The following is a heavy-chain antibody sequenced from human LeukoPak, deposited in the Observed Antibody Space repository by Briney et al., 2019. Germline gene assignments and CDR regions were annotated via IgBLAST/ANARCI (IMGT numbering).Heavy chain of an antibody. CDR3: ARGLDSYDSSGYFDY. Sequence: SETLSLTRAVYGGSFSGYYWSWIRQPPGKGREWIGEINHSGSTNYNPSLKSRVTISVDTSKNQFSLKLSSVTAADTAVYYCARGLDSYDSSGYFDYWGQGTLVTVSS. J-gene: IGHJ4*02. V-gene: IGHV4-34*01. CDR2: INHSGST. CDR1: GGSFSGYY. D-gene: IGHD3-22*01.